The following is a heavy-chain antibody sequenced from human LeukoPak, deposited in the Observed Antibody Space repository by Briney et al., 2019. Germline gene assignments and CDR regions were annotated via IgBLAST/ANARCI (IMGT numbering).Heavy chain of an antibody. CDR2: ISGSGDST. CDR1: GFTFSSYA. CDR3: ADSNYWYPVDY. J-gene: IGHJ4*02. Sequence: GGSLRLSCAASGFTFSSYAMRWVRQAPGKGLEWVSSISGSGDSTYYADSVKGRFTISRDNSKNSLYLQMNSLRAEDTALYYCADSNYWYPVDYWGQGTLVTVSS. V-gene: IGHV3-23*01. D-gene: IGHD4-11*01.